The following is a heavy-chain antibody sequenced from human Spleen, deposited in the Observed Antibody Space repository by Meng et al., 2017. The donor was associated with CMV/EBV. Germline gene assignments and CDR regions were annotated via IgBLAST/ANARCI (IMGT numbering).Heavy chain of an antibody. J-gene: IGHJ4*02. D-gene: IGHD1-1*01. CDR2: ISYDGSNK. CDR1: GFTFSSYA. CDR3: ARQTTN. Sequence: GSLSLSCAASGFTFSSYAMHWVRPAPGKRLEWVAVISYDGSNKYYADSVKGRFTISRDNSKNTLYLQMNSLRAEDTAVYYCARQTTNWGQGTLVTVSS. V-gene: IGHV3-30*04.